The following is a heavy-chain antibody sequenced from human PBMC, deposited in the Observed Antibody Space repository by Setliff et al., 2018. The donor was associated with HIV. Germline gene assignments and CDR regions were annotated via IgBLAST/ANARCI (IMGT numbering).Heavy chain of an antibody. Sequence: SETLSLTCTVSGGSTDSGSYYWAWIRQPPGKGLEWIWSMYYTGSTYYNPSLKSRVTISIDASKNQFSLKLNSVTAADTAMYYCARDGGSSGWYFVLGYSDYWGPGTLVIVSS. CDR3: ARDGGSSGWYFVLGYSDY. CDR2: MYYTGST. J-gene: IGHJ4*02. CDR1: GGSTDSGSYY. V-gene: IGHV4-39*02. D-gene: IGHD6-19*01.